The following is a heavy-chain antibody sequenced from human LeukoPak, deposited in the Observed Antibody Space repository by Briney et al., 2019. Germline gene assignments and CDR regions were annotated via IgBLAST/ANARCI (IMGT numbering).Heavy chain of an antibody. V-gene: IGHV4-59*01. D-gene: IGHD4-11*01. CDR1: GGSISSYY. J-gene: IGHJ4*02. CDR2: IYYSGST. CDR3: ARAVNYSPIDY. Sequence: SETLSLTCTVSGGSISSYYWSWIRQPPGKGLEWIGYIYYSGSTNYNPSLKSRVPISVDTSKNQFSLKLSSVTAADTAVYDCARAVNYSPIDYWGQGTLVTVSS.